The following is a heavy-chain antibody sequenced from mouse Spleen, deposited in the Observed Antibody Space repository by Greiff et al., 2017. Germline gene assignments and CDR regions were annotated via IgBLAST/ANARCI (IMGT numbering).Heavy chain of an antibody. D-gene: IGHD2-10*01. J-gene: IGHJ4*01. CDR2: FYPGSGSI. CDR3: ARHEGAYYGKGDAMDY. Sequence: VKLQQSGAELVKPGASVKLSCKASGYTFTEYTIHWVKQRSGQGREWIGWFYPGSGSIKYNEKFKDKATLTADKSSSTVYMELSRLTSEDSAVYFCARHEGAYYGKGDAMDYWGQGTSVTVSS. V-gene: IGHV1-62-2*01. CDR1: GYTFTEYT.